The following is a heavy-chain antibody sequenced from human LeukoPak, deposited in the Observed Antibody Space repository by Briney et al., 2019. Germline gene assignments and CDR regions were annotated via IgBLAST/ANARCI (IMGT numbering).Heavy chain of an antibody. Sequence: SETLSLTCTASGGSISSYYWSWIRQPPGKGLEWIGYIYYSGSTNYNPSLKSRVTISVDTSKNQFSLKLSSVTAADTAVYYCARFHPTSPFDYWGQGTLVTVSS. V-gene: IGHV4-59*01. CDR3: ARFHPTSPFDY. CDR2: IYYSGST. J-gene: IGHJ4*02. CDR1: GGSISSYY. D-gene: IGHD2-2*01.